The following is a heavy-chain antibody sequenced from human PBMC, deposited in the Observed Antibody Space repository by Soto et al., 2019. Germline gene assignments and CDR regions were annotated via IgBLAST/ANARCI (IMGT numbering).Heavy chain of an antibody. Sequence: VKVGCTASGYRLSASGIIWVRQSAGHGLQWMGWISTYSGNTKYVQDLRDRLTMTTDTSTNTAYMELRSLRSDDMAVYYCVRVNEGVYYDSSGYYDLWGQGTLVTVSS. V-gene: IGHV1-18*03. CDR3: VRVNEGVYYDSSGYYDL. J-gene: IGHJ4*02. CDR2: ISTYSGNT. CDR1: GYRLSASG. D-gene: IGHD3-22*01.